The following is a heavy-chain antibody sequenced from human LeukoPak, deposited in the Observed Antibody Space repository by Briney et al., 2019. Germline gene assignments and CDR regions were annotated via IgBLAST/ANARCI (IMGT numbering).Heavy chain of an antibody. J-gene: IGHJ4*02. D-gene: IGHD6-19*01. CDR3: ARQHTIAVAGSEYYFDY. V-gene: IGHV4-59*08. CDR1: GGSIGSYY. Sequence: SETLSHTCTVSGGSIGSYYWSWIRQPPGKGLEWIGYIYYSGNINYNPSLKSRVTISVDTSKNQFSLKLSSVTAADTAVYYCARQHTIAVAGSEYYFDYWGQGALVTVSS. CDR2: IYYSGNI.